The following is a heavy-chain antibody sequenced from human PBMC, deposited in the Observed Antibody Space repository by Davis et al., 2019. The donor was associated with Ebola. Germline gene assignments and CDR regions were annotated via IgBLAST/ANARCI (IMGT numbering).Heavy chain of an antibody. J-gene: IGHJ4*02. CDR1: GFTFSSYW. CDR2: INSDGSST. V-gene: IGHV3-74*01. CDR3: ARGKGAVVVITYYDY. Sequence: HTGGSLRLSCAASGFTFSSYWMHWVRQAPGKGLVWVSRINSDGSSTSYADSVKGRFTISGDNAKNTLYLQMNSLRAEDTAVYYCARGKGAVVVITYYDYWGQGTLVTVSS. D-gene: IGHD3-22*01.